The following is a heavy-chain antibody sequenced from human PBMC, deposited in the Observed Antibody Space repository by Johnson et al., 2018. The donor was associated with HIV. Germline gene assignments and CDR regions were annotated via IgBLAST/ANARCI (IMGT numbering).Heavy chain of an antibody. D-gene: IGHD6-13*01. J-gene: IGHJ3*02. V-gene: IGHV3-11*04. CDR3: AREQELIGERAFDI. CDR2: ISGSGGSI. Sequence: QVQLVESGGGLIQPGGSLRLSCVASGFSVSDNYMNWVRQAPGKGLEWVSAISGSGGSIGYADSVKGRFTISRDNAKNSLYLQMNSLRAEDTAVYYCAREQELIGERAFDIWGQGTMVTVSS. CDR1: GFSVSDNY.